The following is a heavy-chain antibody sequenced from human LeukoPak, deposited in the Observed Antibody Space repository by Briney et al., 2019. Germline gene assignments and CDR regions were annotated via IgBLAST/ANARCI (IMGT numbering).Heavy chain of an antibody. J-gene: IGHJ4*02. CDR1: GFTFSSYA. Sequence: PGGSLRLSCAASGFTFSSYAMSWVRQAPGKGLEWVSAISGSGGSTYYADSVKGRFTISRDNSKNTLYLQMNSLRAEDTAVYYCAKKARGSTVTTPTPFDDWGQGTLVTVSS. CDR2: ISGSGGST. D-gene: IGHD4-17*01. V-gene: IGHV3-23*01. CDR3: AKKARGSTVTTPTPFDD.